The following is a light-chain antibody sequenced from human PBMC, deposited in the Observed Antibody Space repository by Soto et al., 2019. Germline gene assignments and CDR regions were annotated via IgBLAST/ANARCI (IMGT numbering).Light chain of an antibody. Sequence: DIQMTQSPSSLSASVGDRVTITCRASQGISNYLAWYQQKPGKVPKLLIYAASTLQAAVPSRFSGSGSGTDFPLTISSLHSADVATYYCQVYNSAQYTFGQGTKLEIK. CDR3: QVYNSAQYT. J-gene: IGKJ2*01. CDR2: AAS. V-gene: IGKV1-27*01. CDR1: QGISNY.